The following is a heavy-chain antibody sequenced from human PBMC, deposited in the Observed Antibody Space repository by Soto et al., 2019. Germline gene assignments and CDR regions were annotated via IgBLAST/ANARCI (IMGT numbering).Heavy chain of an antibody. CDR1: GFTFSSYG. D-gene: IGHD5-12*01. V-gene: IGHV3-30*18. CDR2: ISYDGSNK. CDR3: AKEESIVATRYFDY. J-gene: IGHJ4*02. Sequence: GGSLRLSCAASGFTFSSYGMHWVRQAPGKGLEWVAVISYDGSNKYYADSVKGRFTISRDNSKNTLYPQMNSLRAEDTAVYYCAKEESIVATRYFDYWGQGTLVTVSS.